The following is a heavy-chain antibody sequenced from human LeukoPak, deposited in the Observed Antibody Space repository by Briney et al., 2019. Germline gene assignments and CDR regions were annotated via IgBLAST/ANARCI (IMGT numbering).Heavy chain of an antibody. CDR3: ALDVYGDYVGYFDY. CDR1: GFTFSSYA. D-gene: IGHD4-17*01. CDR2: ISGSGGST. V-gene: IGHV3-23*01. J-gene: IGHJ4*02. Sequence: PGGSLRLSCAASGFTFSSYAMSWVRQAPGKGLEWVSAISGSGGSTYYADSVKGRFTISRDNSKNTLYLQMNSLRAEDTAVYYCALDVYGDYVGYFDYWGQGTLVTVSS.